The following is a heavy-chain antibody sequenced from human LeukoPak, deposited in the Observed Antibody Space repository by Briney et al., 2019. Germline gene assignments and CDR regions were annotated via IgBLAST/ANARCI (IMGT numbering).Heavy chain of an antibody. V-gene: IGHV1-2*02. CDR3: AALDYGDYVGFDY. D-gene: IGHD4-17*01. CDR1: GYTFTGYY. J-gene: IGHJ4*02. CDR2: INPNSGGT. Sequence: ASVKVSCKASGYTFTGYYTHWVRQAPGQGLEWMGWINPNSGGTNYAQKFQGRVTMTRDTSISTAYMELSRLRSDDTAVYYCAALDYGDYVGFDYWGQGTLVTVSS.